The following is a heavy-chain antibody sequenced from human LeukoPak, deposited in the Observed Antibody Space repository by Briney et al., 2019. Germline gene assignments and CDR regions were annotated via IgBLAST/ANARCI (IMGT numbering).Heavy chain of an antibody. CDR3: ARAYYDPTLVAFDI. J-gene: IGHJ3*02. CDR2: IYTSGST. V-gene: IGHV4-4*08. CDR1: GGSISSYY. D-gene: IGHD3-22*01. Sequence: SETLSLTCTVSGGSISSYYWSWIRQPPGKGLEWIGRIYTSGSTNYNPSLKSRVTISVDTSKNQFSLKLSSVTAADTAVYYCARAYYDPTLVAFDIWGQGTMVTVSS.